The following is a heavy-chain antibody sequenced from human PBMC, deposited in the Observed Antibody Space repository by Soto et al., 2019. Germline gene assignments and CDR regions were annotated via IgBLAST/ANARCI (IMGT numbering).Heavy chain of an antibody. Sequence: GESLKLSCKGSGYSFTNYWIGWVRQMPGKGLEWMGIIYVGDFDTRYSPSFQGQVTISADKSISTAYLQWSSLKASDTAMYYCARLVNTFDFDYWGQGTLVTVSS. CDR1: GYSFTNYW. CDR3: ARLVNTFDFDY. J-gene: IGHJ4*02. CDR2: IYVGDFDT. V-gene: IGHV5-51*01.